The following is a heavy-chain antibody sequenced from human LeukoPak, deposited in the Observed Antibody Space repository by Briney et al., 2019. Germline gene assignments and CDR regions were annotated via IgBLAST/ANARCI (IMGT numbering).Heavy chain of an antibody. Sequence: GGSLRLSCAASGFTFSNYAMNWVRQAPGKGLEWVSTITDSGGRTFYADSLKGRFTISRDNSKKMLYLQMNSLRAEDTAVYYCAKDPYYYDGSGYYYEYFLHWGQDTLVTVSS. CDR1: GFTFSNYA. CDR2: ITDSGGRT. J-gene: IGHJ1*01. D-gene: IGHD3-22*01. CDR3: AKDPYYYDGSGYYYEYFLH. V-gene: IGHV3-23*01.